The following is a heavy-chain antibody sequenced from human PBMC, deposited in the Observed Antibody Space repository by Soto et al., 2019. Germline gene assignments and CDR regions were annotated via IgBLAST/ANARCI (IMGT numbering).Heavy chain of an antibody. Sequence: ASVKVSCKASGYTFTSYGISWVRQAPGQGLEWMGWISAYNGNTNYAQKLQGRVTMTTDTSTSTAYMELRSLRSEDTAVYYCATALPRSCGYRYGALDYWGQGTLVTVSS. CDR2: ISAYNGNT. CDR1: GYTFTSYG. D-gene: IGHD5-18*01. V-gene: IGHV1-18*01. CDR3: ATALPRSCGYRYGALDY. J-gene: IGHJ4*02.